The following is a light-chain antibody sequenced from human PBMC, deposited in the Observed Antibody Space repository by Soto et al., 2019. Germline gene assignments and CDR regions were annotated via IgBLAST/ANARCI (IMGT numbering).Light chain of an antibody. CDR2: EVR. J-gene: IGLJ1*01. Sequence: QSALTQPASVSVSVGQSITISCTGTSSDVGGHDFVSWYQHHPGKAPKLIIYEVRTRPSGVSDRFSGSKSGNTASLTISGLQAEDEADYYCSSYTSDWGVFGTGTKVTVL. CDR1: SSDVGGHDF. V-gene: IGLV2-14*01. CDR3: SSYTSDWGV.